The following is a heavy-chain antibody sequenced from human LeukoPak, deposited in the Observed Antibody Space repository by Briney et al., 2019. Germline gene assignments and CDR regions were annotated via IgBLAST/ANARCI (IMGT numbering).Heavy chain of an antibody. Sequence: GGSLRLSCAASGFTFSGSAMHWVRQASGKGLEWVGRIRSKANSYATAYAASVKGRFTISRDDSKNTAYLQMNSLKTEDTAVYYCTSRGYSYGSPSYYFDYWAREPWSPSPQ. D-gene: IGHD5-18*01. CDR3: TSRGYSYGSPSYYFDY. CDR2: IRSKANSYAT. J-gene: IGHJ4*02. V-gene: IGHV3-73*01. CDR1: GFTFSGSA.